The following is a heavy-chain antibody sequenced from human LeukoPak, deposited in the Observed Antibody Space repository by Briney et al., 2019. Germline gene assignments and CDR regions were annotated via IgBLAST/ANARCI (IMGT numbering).Heavy chain of an antibody. CDR2: INSDGSST. V-gene: IGHV3-74*01. CDR3: ARQYSSSSEFDY. Sequence: PGGSLRLSCAASGFTFSTYWVHWVRQAPGKGLVWVSRINSDGSSTSYADSVKGRFTISRDNAKNTLYLQMNSLRAEDTAVYYCARQYSSSSEFDYWGQGALVTVSS. CDR1: GFTFSTYW. J-gene: IGHJ4*02. D-gene: IGHD6-6*01.